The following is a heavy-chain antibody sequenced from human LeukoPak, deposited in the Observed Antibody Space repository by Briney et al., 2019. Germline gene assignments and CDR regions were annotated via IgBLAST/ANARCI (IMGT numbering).Heavy chain of an antibody. CDR3: AKGGGGPIVPGNYFDY. J-gene: IGHJ4*02. Sequence: PGGSLRLSCAASGFAFSYYWMSWVRQAPGKGLEWVSAISGSGGSTYYADSVKGRFTISRDNSKNTLYLQMNSLRAEDTAVYYCAKGGGGPIVPGNYFDYWGQGTLVTVSS. V-gene: IGHV3-23*01. D-gene: IGHD2-8*01. CDR1: GFAFSYYW. CDR2: ISGSGGST.